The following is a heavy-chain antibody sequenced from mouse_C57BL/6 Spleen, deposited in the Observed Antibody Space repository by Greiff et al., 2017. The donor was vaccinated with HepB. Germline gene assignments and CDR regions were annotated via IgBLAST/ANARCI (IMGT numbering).Heavy chain of an antibody. D-gene: IGHD2-1*01. J-gene: IGHJ2*01. CDR1: GYTFTSYW. Sequence: QVQLQQPGAELVKPGASVKLSCKASGYTFTSYWMQWVKQRPGQGLEWIGEIDPSDSYTNYNQKFKGKATLTVDTSSSTAYMQLSSLTSEDSAVYYCARRSYGNLNGNYWGQGTTLTVSS. CDR2: IDPSDSYT. V-gene: IGHV1-50*01. CDR3: ARRSYGNLNGNY.